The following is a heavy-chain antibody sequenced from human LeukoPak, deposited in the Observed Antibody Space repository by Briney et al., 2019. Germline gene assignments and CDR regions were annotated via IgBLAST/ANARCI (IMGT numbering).Heavy chain of an antibody. CDR1: GYTFTGYY. V-gene: IGHV1-2*02. D-gene: IGHD6-19*01. Sequence: GASVKVSCKASGYTFTGYYMHWVRQAPGQGLEWMGWINPNSGGTNYAQKLQGRVTMTTDTSTSTAYMELRSLRSDDTAVYYCASAMYSSGWTPTHYFDYWGQGTLVTVSS. CDR3: ASAMYSSGWTPTHYFDY. CDR2: INPNSGGT. J-gene: IGHJ4*02.